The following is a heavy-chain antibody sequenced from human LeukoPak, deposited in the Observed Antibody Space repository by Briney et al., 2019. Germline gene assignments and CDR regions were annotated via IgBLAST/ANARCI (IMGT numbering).Heavy chain of an antibody. J-gene: IGHJ1*01. Sequence: PGGSLRLSCAASGFIFSSYDMHWVRQAPGKGLEWVAFIRYDGINKYYADSVKGRFTVSRQNSKNTLYLQMNSLRAEDTAVYYCAGRTVTPYYHDSSGFHLQYWGQGTLVTVSS. CDR3: AGRTVTPYYHDSSGFHLQY. D-gene: IGHD3-22*01. CDR2: IRYDGINK. CDR1: GFIFSSYD. V-gene: IGHV3-30*02.